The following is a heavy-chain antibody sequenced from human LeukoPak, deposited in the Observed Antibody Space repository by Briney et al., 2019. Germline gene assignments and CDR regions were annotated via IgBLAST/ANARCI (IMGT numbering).Heavy chain of an antibody. V-gene: IGHV1-2*02. CDR3: ARAPIFGVVITAFNWFDP. D-gene: IGHD3-3*01. J-gene: IGHJ5*02. Sequence: VASVKVSCKASGYTFTGYYMHWVRQAPGQGLEWMGWINPNSGGTNFAQKFQGRVTMTRDTSISTAYMELSRLRSDDTAVYYCARAPIFGVVITAFNWFDPWGQGTLVTVSS. CDR1: GYTFTGYY. CDR2: INPNSGGT.